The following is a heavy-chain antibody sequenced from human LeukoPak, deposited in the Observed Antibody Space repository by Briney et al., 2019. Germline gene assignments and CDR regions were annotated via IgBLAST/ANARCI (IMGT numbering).Heavy chain of an antibody. D-gene: IGHD5-18*01. CDR1: GFTFSRYW. Sequence: PGGSLRLSCAASGFTFSRYWMHWVRQAPGQGLVWVSRIKSDGSTTNYADSVKGRFTISRDNAKNTLYLQMNSLRAEDTAVYYCARDADVDTLDYWGQGTLVTVSS. V-gene: IGHV3-74*01. CDR3: ARDADVDTLDY. J-gene: IGHJ4*02. CDR2: IKSDGSTT.